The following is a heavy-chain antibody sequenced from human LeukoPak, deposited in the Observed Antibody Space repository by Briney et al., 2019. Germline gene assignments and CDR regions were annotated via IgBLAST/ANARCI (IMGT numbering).Heavy chain of an antibody. CDR1: GGSISSYY. J-gene: IGHJ2*01. V-gene: IGHV4-34*01. CDR2: INQRRSI. Sequence: PSETLSLTCTVSGGSISSYYWSWIRQPPGKGLEWIGEINQRRSIKYNPSLESRVTISVDTSKNQFSLKLSSVTAADTAVFYCARHGWHSWYFDLWGRGTLVTVSS. CDR3: ARHGWHSWYFDL. D-gene: IGHD6-19*01.